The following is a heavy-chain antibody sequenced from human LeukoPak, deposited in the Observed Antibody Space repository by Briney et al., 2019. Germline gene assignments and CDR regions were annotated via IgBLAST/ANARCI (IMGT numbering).Heavy chain of an antibody. Sequence: GGSLRLSCAASGFTFSTYAMHWVRQAPGKGLEWVAVILYDGSIKYYADSVKGRFTISRDNSKNTLYLQMNSLTSEDTAVYFCARAEWYTWNLDYWGQGTLVTVSS. D-gene: IGHD1-1*01. V-gene: IGHV3-30*17. J-gene: IGHJ4*02. CDR1: GFTFSTYA. CDR2: ILYDGSIK. CDR3: ARAEWYTWNLDY.